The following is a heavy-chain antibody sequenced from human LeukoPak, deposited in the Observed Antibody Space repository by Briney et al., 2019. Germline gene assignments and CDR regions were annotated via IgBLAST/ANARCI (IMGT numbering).Heavy chain of an antibody. Sequence: PGRSLRLSCAASGFTSSDYYMRWIRQAPGEGLGWVSYISSRGSTIFYADSVEGRFTISRDNAKNSLYLQMNSLRAEDTAVYYCARDPGYSSSWPAGDGMDVWGQGTTVTVSS. V-gene: IGHV3-11*01. CDR2: ISSRGSTI. J-gene: IGHJ6*02. D-gene: IGHD6-13*01. CDR1: GFTSSDYY. CDR3: ARDPGYSSSWPAGDGMDV.